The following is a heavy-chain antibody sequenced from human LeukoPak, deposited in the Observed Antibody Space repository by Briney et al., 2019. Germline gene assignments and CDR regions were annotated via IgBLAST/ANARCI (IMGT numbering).Heavy chain of an antibody. CDR3: AKDRSGDDYFDY. CDR2: IKNSGSYI. D-gene: IGHD7-27*01. CDR1: GFSFSTYT. Sequence: GSLRLSCAASGFSFSTYTMNWVRQAPGKGLEWVSSIKNSGSYIYYADSVKGRFTISRDNAKNSLYLQMNSLRAEDTALYYCAKDRSGDDYFDYWGQGTLVTVSS. J-gene: IGHJ4*02. V-gene: IGHV3-21*04.